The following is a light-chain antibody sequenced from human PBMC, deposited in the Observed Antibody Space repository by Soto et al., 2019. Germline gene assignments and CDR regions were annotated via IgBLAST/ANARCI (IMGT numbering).Light chain of an antibody. CDR2: EAT. CDR1: GSDVGNYNF. J-gene: IGLJ2*01. CDR3: CSYAGTTTV. V-gene: IGLV2-23*01. Sequence: QSALTQPASVSGSPGQSISISCSRTGSDVGNYNFFAWYQQHPGEAPKLIIYEATKRPSGVSNRFSGSKSGNTASLTISGLQADEESDYYCCSYAGTTTVFGGGTKLTVL.